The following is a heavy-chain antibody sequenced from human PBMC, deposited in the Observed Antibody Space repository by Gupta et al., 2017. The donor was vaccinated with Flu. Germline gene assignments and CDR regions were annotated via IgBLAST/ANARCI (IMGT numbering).Heavy chain of an antibody. V-gene: IGHV3-21*01. D-gene: IGHD3-3*01. CDR2: ISSRSSYI. CDR3: ARNGWSGRYLYCYFDL. Sequence: GGKAQGKGLEWVSAISSRSSYIYYADSVKGRFTSSRDNAKNSLYRQMNNLRAEDTAVDYCARNGWSGRYLYCYFDLWGRGTLVTGSS. J-gene: IGHJ2*01.